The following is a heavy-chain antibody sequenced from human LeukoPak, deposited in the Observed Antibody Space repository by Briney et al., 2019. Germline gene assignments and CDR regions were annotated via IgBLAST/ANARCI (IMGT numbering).Heavy chain of an antibody. CDR3: ARAAPGDDSSGPHD. Sequence: ASVKVSCKASGYTFTGYYMLWVRQAPGQGLEWMGWINPNSGGTNYAQKFQGRVTMTRDTSISTAYMELSRVRSDDAAVYYCARAAPGDDSSGPHDWGQGTLVTVSS. CDR1: GYTFTGYY. D-gene: IGHD3-22*01. J-gene: IGHJ4*02. CDR2: INPNSGGT. V-gene: IGHV1-2*02.